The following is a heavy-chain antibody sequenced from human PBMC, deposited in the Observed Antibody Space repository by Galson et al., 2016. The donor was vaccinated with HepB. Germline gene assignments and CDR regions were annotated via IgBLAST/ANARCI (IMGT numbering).Heavy chain of an antibody. CDR3: ARVYGDNSFYGMDV. CDR1: GYTFTGYY. Sequence: PVKVSCTASGYTFTGYYMHWVRQAPGQGLEWTGCTNPNIGGTNYEQKYQGRVSMTRDTSISTAYMELSRLRSDDTAVYYCARVYGDNSFYGMDVWGQGTTVTVSS. CDR2: TNPNIGGT. J-gene: IGHJ6*02. D-gene: IGHD4-17*01. V-gene: IGHV1-2*02.